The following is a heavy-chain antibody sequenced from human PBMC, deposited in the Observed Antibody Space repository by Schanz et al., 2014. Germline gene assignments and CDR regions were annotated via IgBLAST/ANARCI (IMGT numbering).Heavy chain of an antibody. CDR3: ARNRGSGGQNWYFDL. CDR2: ISGSGAST. D-gene: IGHD1-26*01. V-gene: IGHV3-21*04. CDR1: GFTFSSYG. Sequence: EVQLVESGGGVVQPGRSLRLSCAASGFTFSSYGMHWVRQAPGKGLEWVSGISGSGASTYYADSVKGRFTISRDNTKNSLFLQLNSLRADDTAVYYCARNRGSGGQNWYFDLWGRGTLVTVSS. J-gene: IGHJ2*01.